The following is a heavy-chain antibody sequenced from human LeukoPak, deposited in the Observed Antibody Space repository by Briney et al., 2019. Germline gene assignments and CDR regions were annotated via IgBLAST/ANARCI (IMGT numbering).Heavy chain of an antibody. CDR2: INPNSGGT. V-gene: IGHV1-2*06. Sequence: ASVKVSCKASGYTFTGYYMHWVRRAPGQGREWMGRINPNSGGTNYAQKFQGRVTMTRDTSISTAYMELSRLRSDDTAVYYCASSRVRGVISYMDVWGKGTTVTVSS. D-gene: IGHD3-10*01. J-gene: IGHJ6*03. CDR1: GYTFTGYY. CDR3: ASSRVRGVISYMDV.